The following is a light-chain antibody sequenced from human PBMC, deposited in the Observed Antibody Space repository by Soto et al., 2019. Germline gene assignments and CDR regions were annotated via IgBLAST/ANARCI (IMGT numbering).Light chain of an antibody. CDR1: QSVTTQ. CDR3: QQYYSYPPWT. CDR2: GAS. Sequence: IVLTQSPGTLSLSPGERATLSCRASQSVTTQLAWYQQKPGQAPRLIIHGASSRATGVPDRITGSGSGTDFTLSISRLEPEDFATYYCQQYYSYPPWTFGQGTKVEIK. V-gene: IGKV3-20*01. J-gene: IGKJ1*01.